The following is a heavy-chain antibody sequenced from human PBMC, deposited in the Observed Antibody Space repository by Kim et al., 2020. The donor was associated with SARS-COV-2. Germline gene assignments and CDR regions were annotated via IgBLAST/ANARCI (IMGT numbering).Heavy chain of an antibody. CDR1: GYTFTSYD. CDR2: MNPNSGNT. D-gene: IGHD6-19*01. Sequence: ASVKVSCKASGYTFTSYDINWVRQATGQGLEWMGWMNPNSGNTGYAQKFQGRVTMTRNTSISTAYMELSSLRSEDTAVYYCARSRTVARLPRPPRLNWFDPWGQGTLVTVSS. V-gene: IGHV1-8*01. CDR3: ARSRTVARLPRPPRLNWFDP. J-gene: IGHJ5*02.